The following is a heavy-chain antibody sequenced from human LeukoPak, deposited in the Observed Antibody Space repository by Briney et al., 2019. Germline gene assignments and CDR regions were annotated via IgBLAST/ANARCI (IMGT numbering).Heavy chain of an antibody. J-gene: IGHJ4*02. CDR2: ISAYNGNT. V-gene: IGHV1-18*01. CDR3: ARGGGYYDSSGYPY. CDR1: GYTFTSYG. D-gene: IGHD3-22*01. Sequence: EASVKVSCKASGYTFTSYGISWVRQAPGQGLEWMGWISAYNGNTNYAQKLHGRVTITTYTSTSTTYMELRSLRSDDTAVYYCARGGGYYDSSGYPYWGQGTLVTVSS.